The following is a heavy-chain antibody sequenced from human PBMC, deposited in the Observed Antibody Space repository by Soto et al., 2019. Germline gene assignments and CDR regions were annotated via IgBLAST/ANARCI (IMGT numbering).Heavy chain of an antibody. CDR1: GFSLSNVRMG. Sequence: QVTLKESGPALVKPTETLTLTCTVSGFSLSNVRMGVSWIRQPPGKALEWLAHIFSNDEKSYSTSLKSRLTISKDTSRSQVVLTMTNMDPVDTATYSCVRIVRYCSTPSCDNYYYGMDVWGQGTTVTVSS. CDR2: IFSNDEK. CDR3: VRIVRYCSTPSCDNYYYGMDV. J-gene: IGHJ6*02. D-gene: IGHD2-2*02. V-gene: IGHV2-26*01.